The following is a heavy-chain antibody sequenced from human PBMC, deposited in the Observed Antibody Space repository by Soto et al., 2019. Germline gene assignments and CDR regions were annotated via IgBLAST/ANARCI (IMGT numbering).Heavy chain of an antibody. CDR3: ARGPYCSGGSCYPGAFDI. D-gene: IGHD2-15*01. CDR2: FTPIFGTA. J-gene: IGHJ3*02. V-gene: IGHV1-69*06. Sequence: QVQLVQLGVEGKRLGSWVRASGKVPGATSSSFAISWLRRALGQGFGWLGGFTPIFGTANYAQKFQGRVTITADKSTSTAYMELSSLRSEDTAVYYCARGPYCSGGSCYPGAFDIWGQGTMVTVSS. CDR1: GATSSSFA.